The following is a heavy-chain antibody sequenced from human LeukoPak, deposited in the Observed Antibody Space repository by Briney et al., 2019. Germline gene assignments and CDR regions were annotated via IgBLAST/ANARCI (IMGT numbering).Heavy chain of an antibody. D-gene: IGHD2-2*01. Sequence: PSETLSLTCAVYGGSFSGYYWSWIRQPPGKGLEWIGEINHSGSTNYNPSLKSRVTISVDTSKNQFSLTLSSVTAADTAVYYCARGDPDYCSSTSCYLYNWFDPWGQGTLVTVSS. CDR1: GGSFSGYY. V-gene: IGHV4-34*01. CDR3: ARGDPDYCSSTSCYLYNWFDP. J-gene: IGHJ5*02. CDR2: INHSGST.